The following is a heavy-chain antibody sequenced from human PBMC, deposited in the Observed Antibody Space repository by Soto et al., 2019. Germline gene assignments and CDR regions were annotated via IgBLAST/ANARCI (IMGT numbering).Heavy chain of an antibody. J-gene: IGHJ4*02. V-gene: IGHV1-46*01. Sequence: ASVKVSFKASGYTFTSYYMHWVRQAPGQGLEWMGIINPSGGSTSYAQKFQGRVTMTRDTSTSTVYMELSSLRSEDTAVYYCARQLSRYSGYDYNFDYWGQGTLVTVSS. CDR1: GYTFTSYY. D-gene: IGHD5-12*01. CDR3: ARQLSRYSGYDYNFDY. CDR2: INPSGGST.